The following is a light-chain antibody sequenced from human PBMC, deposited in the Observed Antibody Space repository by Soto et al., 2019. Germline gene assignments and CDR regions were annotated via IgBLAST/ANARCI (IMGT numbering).Light chain of an antibody. V-gene: IGLV2-14*03. J-gene: IGLJ1*01. Sequence: QSVLTQPASVSGSPGQSITISCTGTSSDVGGYNYVSWYQHHPGKAPKLMIFDVSNRPSGVSNRFSGSKSSNTASLTISGHQPEDEADYYCSSYPTSNTSQMVFGTGTQLTVL. CDR1: SSDVGGYNY. CDR2: DVS. CDR3: SSYPTSNTSQMV.